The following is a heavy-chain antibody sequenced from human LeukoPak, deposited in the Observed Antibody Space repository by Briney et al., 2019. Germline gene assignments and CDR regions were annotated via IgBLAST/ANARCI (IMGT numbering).Heavy chain of an antibody. CDR1: GYTFSSYA. CDR2: IIPIYGTT. CDR3: VWFGESKVGY. J-gene: IGHJ4*02. V-gene: IGHV1-69*13. D-gene: IGHD3-10*01. Sequence: GASVKVSCKASGYTFSSYAISWVRQAPGQGLEWMGWIIPIYGTTNYAQKFQGRVTITADESTSTAYMELSSLRSEDTAVYYCVWFGESKVGYWGQGTLVTVSS.